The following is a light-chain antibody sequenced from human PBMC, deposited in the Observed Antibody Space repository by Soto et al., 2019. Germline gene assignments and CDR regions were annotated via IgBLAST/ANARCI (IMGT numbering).Light chain of an antibody. CDR1: QDISNY. CDR2: AVS. V-gene: IGKV1-16*02. Sequence: DIQMTQSPSSLSAYVGDTVTITCRSSQDISNYLAWFQQKPGKAPKSLIYAVSSLHNGVPSKFSGSGSGTDFSLTISSLQPEEFATYYCQHYNHYPLTFGGGTTVEIK. CDR3: QHYNHYPLT. J-gene: IGKJ4*01.